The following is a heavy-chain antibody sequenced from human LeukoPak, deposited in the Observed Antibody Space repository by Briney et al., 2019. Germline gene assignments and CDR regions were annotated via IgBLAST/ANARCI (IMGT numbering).Heavy chain of an antibody. Sequence: PGGSLRLSCAASGFTFNTYSMNWVRQAPGKGLEWVAVIWYDGSNIYYADSVKGRFTISRDNAKNSLYLQMNSLRDEDTAVYYCARDLVVAATGDVDYWGQGTLVTVSS. CDR2: IWYDGSNI. D-gene: IGHD2-15*01. V-gene: IGHV3-33*08. CDR1: GFTFNTYS. CDR3: ARDLVVAATGDVDY. J-gene: IGHJ4*02.